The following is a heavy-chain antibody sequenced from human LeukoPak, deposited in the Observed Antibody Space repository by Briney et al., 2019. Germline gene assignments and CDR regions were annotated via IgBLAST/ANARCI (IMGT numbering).Heavy chain of an antibody. J-gene: IGHJ4*02. Sequence: SVKVSCKASGGTFSSYTISWVRQAPGQGLEWMGRIIPILGIANYAQKFQGRVTITADKSTSTAYMELSSLRSEDTAVYYCARESSSWYPFDYWGQGTLVTVSS. CDR2: IIPILGIA. CDR3: ARESSSWYPFDY. CDR1: GGTFSSYT. D-gene: IGHD6-13*01. V-gene: IGHV1-69*04.